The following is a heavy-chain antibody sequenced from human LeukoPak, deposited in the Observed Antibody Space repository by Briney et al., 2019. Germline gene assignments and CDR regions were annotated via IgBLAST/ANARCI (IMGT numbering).Heavy chain of an antibody. CDR3: ARARSSYGYGDAFDI. D-gene: IGHD5-18*01. CDR2: ISYDGSSK. V-gene: IGHV3-30*19. Sequence: GGSLRLSCAASGFTFNNYGMHWVRQAPGKGLEWVAVISYDGSSKYYADSVKGRFTISRDNSKNTLYLQMNSLRAEDTAVYYCARARSSYGYGDAFDIWGQGTMVTVSS. J-gene: IGHJ3*02. CDR1: GFTFNNYG.